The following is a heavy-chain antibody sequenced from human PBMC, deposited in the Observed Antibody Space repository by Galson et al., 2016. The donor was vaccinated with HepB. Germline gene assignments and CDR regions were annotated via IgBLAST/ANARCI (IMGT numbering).Heavy chain of an antibody. CDR3: TTRVYITGTTDY. Sequence: SLRLSCAASGFTFTNAWMNWVRQAPGKGLEWVGRIKRSSDGGTTDYAAPAKGRFTISRDDSTNTLYLQMNSLETEDTGVYYCTTRVYITGTTDYWGQGTLVTVSS. D-gene: IGHD1-7*01. CDR1: GFTFTNAW. V-gene: IGHV3-15*07. CDR2: IKRSSDGGTT. J-gene: IGHJ4*02.